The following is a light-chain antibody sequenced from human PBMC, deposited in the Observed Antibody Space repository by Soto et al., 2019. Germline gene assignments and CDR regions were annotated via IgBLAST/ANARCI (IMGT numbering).Light chain of an antibody. V-gene: IGLV2-23*03. CDR2: EGN. J-gene: IGLJ3*02. CDR1: GSAVGSYNL. Sequence: QSALTQPASISGSPGPSITISCAGTGSAVGSYNLVSWYQQHPGKAPHLIIYEGNKRPSGVSRRFSGSKSDNTASLTISGLQAEDEAEYYCCSYVDTSAFVRFGGGTQLTVL. CDR3: CSYVDTSAFVR.